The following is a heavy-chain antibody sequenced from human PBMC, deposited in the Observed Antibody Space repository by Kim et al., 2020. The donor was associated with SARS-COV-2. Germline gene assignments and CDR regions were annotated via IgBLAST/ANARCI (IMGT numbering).Heavy chain of an antibody. CDR3: ATSYDIWSGYYNENPGAFDI. D-gene: IGHD3-3*01. CDR2: IYTSGST. Sequence: SETLSLTCTVSGGSISSGSYYWSWIRQPAGKGLEWIGRIYTSGSTNYNPSLKSRVTISVDTSKNQFSLKLSSVTAADTAVYYCATSYDIWSGYYNENPGAFDIWGEGTLGTVSS. CDR1: GGSISSGSYY. V-gene: IGHV4-61*02. J-gene: IGHJ3*02.